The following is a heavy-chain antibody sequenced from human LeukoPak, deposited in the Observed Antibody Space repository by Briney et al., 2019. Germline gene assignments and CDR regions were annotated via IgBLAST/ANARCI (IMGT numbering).Heavy chain of an antibody. CDR2: IKQDGSEK. D-gene: IGHD3-16*01. CDR3: ARWTGGIDY. CDR1: GFTLGSYG. V-gene: IGHV3-7*03. Sequence: GGPLSLSGVASGFTLGSYGMNRFGKAPGKGLEWVANIKQDGSEKYYVDSVKGRFTISRDNAKNSLYLQMNSLRAEDTAVYYCARWTGGIDYWGQGTLVTVSS. J-gene: IGHJ4*02.